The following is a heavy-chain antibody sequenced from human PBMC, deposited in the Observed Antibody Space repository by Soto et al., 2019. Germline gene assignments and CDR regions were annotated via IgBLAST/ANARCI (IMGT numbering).Heavy chain of an antibody. CDR3: ARVDDSSGWFFSHSQSPAY. Sequence: SVKVSCKASGYTFTGYAMHWVRQAPGQRLEWMGWINAGNGNTKYSQKFQGRVTITRDTSASTAYMELSSLRSEDTAVYYCARVDDSSGWFFSHSQSPAYWGPGNLVTVFS. V-gene: IGHV1-3*01. CDR1: GYTFTGYA. D-gene: IGHD3-22*01. J-gene: IGHJ4*02. CDR2: INAGNGNT.